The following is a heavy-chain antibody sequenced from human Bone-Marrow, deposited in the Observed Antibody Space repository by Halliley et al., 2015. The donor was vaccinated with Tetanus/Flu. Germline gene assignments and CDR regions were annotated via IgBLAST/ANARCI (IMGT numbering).Heavy chain of an antibody. CDR3: ARDPPYCTSSSCPSPPFDY. V-gene: IGHV3-30*10. CDR2: DGNKI. Sequence: DGNKIYYTDSVKGRFIISRDNSKNTLYLQMNGLRPEETAIYYCARDPPYCTSSSCPSPPFDYWGQGTLVTVSS. J-gene: IGHJ4*02. D-gene: IGHD2-2*01.